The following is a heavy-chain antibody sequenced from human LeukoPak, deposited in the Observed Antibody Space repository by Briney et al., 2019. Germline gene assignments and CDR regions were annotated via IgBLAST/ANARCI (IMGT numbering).Heavy chain of an antibody. Sequence: GGCLRLSCAASGFTFSSHWMSWVRQAPGEGLEWVASIKQDGSEKYYVASVKGRFTITRDNAKSTLYLQMTSLRDEDTAVYTCARVSIKALWGQGSLVTVSS. CDR1: GFTFSSHW. CDR2: IKQDGSEK. D-gene: IGHD5-12*01. J-gene: IGHJ4*02. V-gene: IGHV3-7*02. CDR3: ARVSIKAL.